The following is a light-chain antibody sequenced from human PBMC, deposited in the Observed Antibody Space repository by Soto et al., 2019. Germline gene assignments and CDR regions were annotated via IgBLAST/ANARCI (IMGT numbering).Light chain of an antibody. CDR1: QKIRVY. J-gene: IGKJ4*01. Sequence: DIQLTQSPSSLAAFLGDRVTITCRASQKIRVYLNWYQQKPGRPPKLLIYDASSLESGVPSRLSGSGSGTEFTLTISSLQPDDFATYYCQQYNSYSPFGGGTKVDIK. CDR2: DAS. V-gene: IGKV1-5*01. CDR3: QQYNSYSP.